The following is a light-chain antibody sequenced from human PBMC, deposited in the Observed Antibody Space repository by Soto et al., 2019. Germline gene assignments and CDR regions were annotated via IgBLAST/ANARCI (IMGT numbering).Light chain of an antibody. CDR2: DAS. Sequence: EIVMTQSPATLSVSPGERATISCRASQSVSRYLAWYQQKPGQAPSLLIYDASNRATGIPARFSGSGSGTDFTLTISSLEPEDFAVYYCQQLSNWPPFSFGRGTK. CDR1: QSVSRY. CDR3: QQLSNWPPFS. J-gene: IGKJ4*01. V-gene: IGKV3-11*01.